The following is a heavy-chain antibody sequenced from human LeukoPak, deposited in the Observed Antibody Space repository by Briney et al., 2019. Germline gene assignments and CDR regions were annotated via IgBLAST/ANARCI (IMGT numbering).Heavy chain of an antibody. CDR2: INPNSGGT. CDR1: GYTFTGYY. J-gene: IGHJ5*02. D-gene: IGHD3-10*01. Sequence: GASVTVSCKASGYTFTGYYMHWVRQAPRQGLEWMGRINPNSGGTNYAQKFQGRVTMTRDTSISTAYMQLSRLTSDDTAVYYCAREPMVRDFNWFDPWGQGTLVTVSS. CDR3: AREPMVRDFNWFDP. V-gene: IGHV1-2*06.